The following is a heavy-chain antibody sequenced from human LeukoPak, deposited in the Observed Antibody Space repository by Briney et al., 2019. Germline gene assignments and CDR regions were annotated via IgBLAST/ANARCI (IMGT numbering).Heavy chain of an antibody. D-gene: IGHD4-17*01. V-gene: IGHV4-31*03. CDR1: GGSISSGDYY. CDR3: ARSRAGFTVIYFDC. J-gene: IGHJ4*02. CDR2: IHYSGST. Sequence: SETLSFTCTVPGGSISSGDYYWSWIRQHPGKGLEWIGYIHYSGSTHYNPSLKSRVIISVDTSKNQFSLKLRSVAAADTAVYYCARSRAGFTVIYFDCWGQGTLVTVSS.